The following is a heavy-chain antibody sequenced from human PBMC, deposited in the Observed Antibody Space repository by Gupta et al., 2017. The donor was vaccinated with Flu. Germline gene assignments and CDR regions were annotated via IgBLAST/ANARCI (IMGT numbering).Heavy chain of an antibody. CDR1: GFTFSRQA. CDR2: MSGSGGST. CDR3: AKGICSSTSCYPYYFDY. J-gene: IGHJ4*02. Sequence: EVQLLESGGGLVQPGGSLRLSCTTSGFTFSRQAMSWVRQAPGKGLEWVSAMSGSGGSTYYADSVKGRFTISRDNSKNTLYLQMNSLRAEDTAVYYCAKGICSSTSCYPYYFDYWGQGTLVTVSS. V-gene: IGHV3-23*01. D-gene: IGHD2-2*01.